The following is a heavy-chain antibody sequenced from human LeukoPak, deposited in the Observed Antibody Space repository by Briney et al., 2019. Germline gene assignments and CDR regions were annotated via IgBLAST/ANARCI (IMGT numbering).Heavy chain of an antibody. CDR2: TYYSGST. CDR3: ARDRPDIVVVPDASGGMDV. D-gene: IGHD2-2*01. CDR1: GVSVSSGGYY. Sequence: SETLSLTCTVSGVSVSSGGYYWRWIRQHPGKGLEWIGYTYYSGSTYYNPSLKSRVTISVDTSKNQFSLKLSSVTAADTAVYYCARDRPDIVVVPDASGGMDVWGQGTTVTVSS. V-gene: IGHV4-31*03. J-gene: IGHJ6*02.